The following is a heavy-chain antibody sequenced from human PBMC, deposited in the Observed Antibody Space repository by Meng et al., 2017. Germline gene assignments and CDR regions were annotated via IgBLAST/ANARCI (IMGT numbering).Heavy chain of an antibody. Sequence: GQPGGGVKKPGASVKVSCKASGYTFPDYWLHWVRRAPGQGLEWMGRINPKSGDTHYAQRFQGRVTMTGDTSISTAYMELSGLRSDDTAMYYCARDEDISAAGKLFGDYWGQGTLVTVSS. CDR1: GYTFPDYW. CDR3: ARDEDISAAGKLFGDY. V-gene: IGHV1-2*06. J-gene: IGHJ4*02. D-gene: IGHD6-13*01. CDR2: INPKSGDT.